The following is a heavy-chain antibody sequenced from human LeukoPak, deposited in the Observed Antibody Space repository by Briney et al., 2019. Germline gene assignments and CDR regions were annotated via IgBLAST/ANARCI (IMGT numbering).Heavy chain of an antibody. Sequence: SETLSLTCTVSGGSMSSYYWSWLRQPPGMGLEWIAYIYHSGSTNYNPSLKSRVTISVDTSKNQFSLNLSSVTAADTAIYYCARGRGYSYGTSDSWGQGTLVTVSS. V-gene: IGHV4-59*01. J-gene: IGHJ4*02. D-gene: IGHD5-18*01. CDR1: GGSMSSYY. CDR2: IYHSGST. CDR3: ARGRGYSYGTSDS.